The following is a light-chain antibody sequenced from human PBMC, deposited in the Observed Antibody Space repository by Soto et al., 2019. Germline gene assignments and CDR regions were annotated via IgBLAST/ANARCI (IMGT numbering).Light chain of an antibody. CDR2: EGS. V-gene: IGLV2-23*01. CDR3: CSYAGSSTVV. Sequence: QSVLTQPASVSGSPGQSITISCTGTSSDVGSYHLVSWYQQHPGKAPKLMIYEGSKRPSGVSNRFSGSKSCNTASLTISGLQAEYEADYYCCSYAGSSTVVFGGGTKLTVL. J-gene: IGLJ2*01. CDR1: SSDVGSYHL.